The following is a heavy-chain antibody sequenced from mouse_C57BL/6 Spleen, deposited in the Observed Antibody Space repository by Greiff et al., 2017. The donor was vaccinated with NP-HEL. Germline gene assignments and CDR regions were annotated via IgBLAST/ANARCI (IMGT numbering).Heavy chain of an antibody. V-gene: IGHV1-74*01. CDR2: LHPSDSDT. Sequence: QVQLQQPGAELVKPGASVKVSCKASGYTFTSYWMHWVKQRPGQGLEWIGRLHPSDSDTNYNQKFKGKATLTVDKSSSTAYMQLSSLTSEDSAVYDCAMDYGGSFWYFDYWGTGTTVTVAS. CDR3: AMDYGGSFWYFDY. CDR1: GYTFTSYW. J-gene: IGHJ1*03. D-gene: IGHD1-1*01.